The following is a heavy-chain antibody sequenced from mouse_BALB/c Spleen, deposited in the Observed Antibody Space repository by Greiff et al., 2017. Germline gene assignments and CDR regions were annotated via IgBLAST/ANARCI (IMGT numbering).Heavy chain of an antibody. Sequence: EVQLQQSGTVLARPGASVKMSCKASGYTFTSYWMHWVKQRPGQGLEWIGAIYPGNSDTSYNQKFKGKAKLTAVTSTSTAYMELSSLTNEDSAVYYCTRVDFSWYFEVWGAGTTVTVSS. CDR3: TRVDFSWYFEV. CDR2: IYPGNSDT. J-gene: IGHJ1*01. CDR1: GYTFTSYW. V-gene: IGHV1-5*01.